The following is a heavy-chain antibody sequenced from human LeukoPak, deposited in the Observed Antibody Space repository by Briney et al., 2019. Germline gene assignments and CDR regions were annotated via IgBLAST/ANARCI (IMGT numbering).Heavy chain of an antibody. CDR2: ISGSGGST. J-gene: IGHJ4*02. D-gene: IGHD6-19*01. CDR1: GFTFSHHG. Sequence: GGSLRLSCAASGFTFSHHGMHWVRQAPGKGLEWVSAISGSGGSTYYADSVKGRFTISRDNSKNTLYLQMNSLRAEDTAVYYCAKDHRTDSGWYAVRYFDYWGQGTLVTVSS. CDR3: AKDHRTDSGWYAVRYFDY. V-gene: IGHV3-23*01.